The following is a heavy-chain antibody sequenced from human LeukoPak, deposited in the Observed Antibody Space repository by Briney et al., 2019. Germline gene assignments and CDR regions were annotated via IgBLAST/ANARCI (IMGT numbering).Heavy chain of an antibody. V-gene: IGHV1-18*01. CDR2: ISAYNGNT. J-gene: IGHJ4*02. CDR3: ARLASACSSSWYVILY. Sequence: ASVKVSCKASGYTCTSYGISWVRQAPGQGLEWMGWISAYNGNTNYAQKLQGRVTMTTDTSTSTAYMELRSLRSDDTAVYYCARLASACSSSWYVILYWGQGTLVTVSS. D-gene: IGHD6-13*01. CDR1: GYTCTSYG.